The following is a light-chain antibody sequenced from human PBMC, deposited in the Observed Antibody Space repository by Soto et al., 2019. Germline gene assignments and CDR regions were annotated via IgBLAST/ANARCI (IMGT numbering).Light chain of an antibody. V-gene: IGKV3-20*01. CDR1: QSVSSTY. Sequence: EIVLTQSPGTLSLSPGERATLSCRASQSVSSTYLAWYQHKPGQPPRLLIYGASSRATGIPDRFSGSGSGTDFTITISRLEPEDFAIYYCQQYGSSSYTFGQGNKLEIK. CDR3: QQYGSSSYT. J-gene: IGKJ2*01. CDR2: GAS.